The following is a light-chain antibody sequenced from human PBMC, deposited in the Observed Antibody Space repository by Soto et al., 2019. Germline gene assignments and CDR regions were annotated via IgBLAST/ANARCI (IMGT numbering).Light chain of an antibody. CDR1: QTISTY. Sequence: DIQMTQSPSSLSASVGDRVTITCRASQTISTYWNWYQQKPGKAPRLLIYDASSLESGVPSRFSGSRSGTDFALTIASLQPEDFSTYYGQRSDSTPYTLGQRTKVEI. CDR2: DAS. V-gene: IGKV1-39*01. CDR3: QRSDSTPYT. J-gene: IGKJ2*01.